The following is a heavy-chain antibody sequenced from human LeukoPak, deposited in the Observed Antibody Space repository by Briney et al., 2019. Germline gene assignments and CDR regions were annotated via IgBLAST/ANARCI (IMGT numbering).Heavy chain of an antibody. CDR2: INHSGST. J-gene: IGHJ4*02. CDR3: GRGRYSYVPRQFDY. D-gene: IGHD5-18*01. Sequence: SETLSLTCAVYGGSFSGYYWSWIRQPPGKGLEWIGEINHSGSTNYNPSLKSRVTISVDTSKNQFSLKLSSVTAADTAVYYCGRGRYSYVPRQFDYGGQETLVTVS. V-gene: IGHV4-34*01. CDR1: GGSFSGYY.